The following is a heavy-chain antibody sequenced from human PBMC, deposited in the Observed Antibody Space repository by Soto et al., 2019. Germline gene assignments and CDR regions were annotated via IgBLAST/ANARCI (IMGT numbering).Heavy chain of an antibody. V-gene: IGHV4-31*03. CDR1: AVSISNDGYF. J-gene: IGHJ4*01. CDR2: ISNSGSS. D-gene: IGHD2-8*02. CDR3: ESRVPRRSYWAVFDY. Sequence: QVQLQESGPGLVEPSQTLSLTCTVSAVSISNDGYFWTWIRQRPGKGAEWIGYISNSGSSFSNPALRSRLAFSIGTAKNQCSLKLTSMTAADTAVYAGESRVPRRSYWAVFDYWGHGPRVNVPS.